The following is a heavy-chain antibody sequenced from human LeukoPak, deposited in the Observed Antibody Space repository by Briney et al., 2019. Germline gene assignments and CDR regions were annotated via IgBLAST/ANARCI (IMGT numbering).Heavy chain of an antibody. CDR1: GYTFTIYG. V-gene: IGHV1-18*01. Sequence: ASVKVSCRASGYTFTIYGISWVRQAPRQGLEWMGWISAYNGNTNYAQKLQGRVTMTTDTSTSTAYMELRSLRSDDTAVYYCARDLTSQLDFDYWGQGTLVTVSS. D-gene: IGHD6-13*01. J-gene: IGHJ4*02. CDR3: ARDLTSQLDFDY. CDR2: ISAYNGNT.